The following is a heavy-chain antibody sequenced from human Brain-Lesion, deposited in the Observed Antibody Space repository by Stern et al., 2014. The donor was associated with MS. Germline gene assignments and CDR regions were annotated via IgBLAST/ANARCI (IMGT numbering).Heavy chain of an antibody. CDR2: INPNTGGT. CDR3: ARDQRGITIFGVVTDYYYLGMDV. D-gene: IGHD3-3*01. CDR1: GYIFTGYY. Sequence: EQLGESGAEVKKPGASVKVSCKTSGYIFTGYYIHWVRQAPGQGLEWMAWINPNTGGTKYAQKCQGRVTMSRDTSISTAYVELSSLTSDDTAVYYCARDQRGITIFGVVTDYYYLGMDVWGQGTTVTVSS. V-gene: IGHV1-2*02. J-gene: IGHJ6*02.